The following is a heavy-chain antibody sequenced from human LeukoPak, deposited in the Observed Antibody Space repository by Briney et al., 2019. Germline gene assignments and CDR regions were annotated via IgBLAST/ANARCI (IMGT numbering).Heavy chain of an antibody. CDR1: GFTFSSYG. J-gene: IGHJ6*03. V-gene: IGHV3-30*02. CDR2: IRYDGSNK. CDR3: AKGGGYEAQYYYYYLDV. Sequence: GGSLRLSCAASGFTFSSYGMYWVRQAPGKGLEWVAFIRYDGSNKYYADSAKGRFTVSRDNSKNTLYLQMKSLRAEDTAVYYCAKGGGYEAQYYYYYLDVWGKGTTVTISS. D-gene: IGHD5-12*01.